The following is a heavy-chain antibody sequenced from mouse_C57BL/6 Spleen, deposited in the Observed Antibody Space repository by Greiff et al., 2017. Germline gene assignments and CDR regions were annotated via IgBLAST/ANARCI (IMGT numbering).Heavy chain of an antibody. CDR1: GYTFTSYW. Sequence: QVQLQQPGAELVMPGASVKLSCKASGYTFTSYWMHWVKQRPGQGLEWIGEIDPSDSYTNYNQKFKGKSTLTVDKSSSTAYMQLSSLTSEDSAVYYCARVLRGYNYYAMDYWGQGTSVTVSS. CDR2: IDPSDSYT. CDR3: ARVLRGYNYYAMDY. D-gene: IGHD1-2*01. J-gene: IGHJ4*01. V-gene: IGHV1-69*01.